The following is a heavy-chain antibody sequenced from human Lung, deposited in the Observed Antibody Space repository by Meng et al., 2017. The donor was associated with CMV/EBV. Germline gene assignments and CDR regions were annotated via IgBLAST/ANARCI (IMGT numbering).Heavy chain of an antibody. D-gene: IGHD2/OR15-2a*01. V-gene: IGHV3-30*02. J-gene: IGHJ4*02. Sequence: VQLVESGGGVVQRGGSLRLSCGTFGFTFGNYAMHWVRQAPGKGLEWLAFIGHDGNNEQYADSMKGRFTISRDNFNTVYLQMRSLRDEDTALYYCGRDYVNSIDHWGQGTLVTVSS. CDR3: GRDYVNSIDH. CDR1: GFTFGNYA. CDR2: IGHDGNNE.